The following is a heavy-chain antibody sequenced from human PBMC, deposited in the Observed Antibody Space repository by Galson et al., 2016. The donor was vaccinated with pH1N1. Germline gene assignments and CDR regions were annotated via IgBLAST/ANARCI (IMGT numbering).Heavy chain of an antibody. D-gene: IGHD3-10*01. Sequence: SLRLSCAASGFSLSSFGMHWVRQAPGKGLEWVAVISYDGSDQYYADSVKGRFTISRDNFKNTLYLQMNSLRAEDTAVYHCAKDRLVLLWFGESTVDFWGQGTLVTVSS. CDR3: AKDRLVLLWFGESTVDF. CDR1: GFSLSSFG. V-gene: IGHV3-30*18. CDR2: ISYDGSDQ. J-gene: IGHJ4*02.